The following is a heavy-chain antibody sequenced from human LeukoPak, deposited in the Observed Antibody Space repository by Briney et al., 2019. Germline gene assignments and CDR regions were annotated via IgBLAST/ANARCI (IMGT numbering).Heavy chain of an antibody. CDR2: ISSSGSTI. CDR3: TYSDFWCGHQ. J-gene: IGHJ4*02. CDR1: RFTPSDYY. Sequence: GGALRLSRAASRFTPSDYYISWIRQAPGKGLERVSYISSSGSTIYNADSVRGRFTISRDNAKKSLYLQRNSLRAEDTAVYYCTYSDFWCGHQWSQGTLLSVS. D-gene: IGHD3-3*01. V-gene: IGHV3-11*04.